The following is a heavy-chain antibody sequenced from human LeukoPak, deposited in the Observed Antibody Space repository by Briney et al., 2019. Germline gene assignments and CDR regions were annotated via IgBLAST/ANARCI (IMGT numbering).Heavy chain of an antibody. J-gene: IGHJ6*03. CDR2: IYHSGST. CDR3: ARDLVFQLPGYYYYYYMDV. D-gene: IGHD2-2*01. Sequence: SETLSLTCAVSGGSISSSNWWSWVRQPPGEGLEWIGEIYHSGSTNYNPSLKSRVTISVDKSKNQFSLKLSSVTAADTAVYYCARDLVFQLPGYYYYYYMDVWGKGTTVTISS. V-gene: IGHV4-4*02. CDR1: GGSISSSNW.